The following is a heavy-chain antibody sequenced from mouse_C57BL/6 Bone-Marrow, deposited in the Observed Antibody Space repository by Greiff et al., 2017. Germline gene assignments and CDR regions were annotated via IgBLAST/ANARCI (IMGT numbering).Heavy chain of an antibody. J-gene: IGHJ3*01. Sequence: EVKLVESGEGLVKPGGSLKLSCAASGFTFSSYAMSWVRQTPEKRLEWVATISSGGSYTYYPDSVKGRFTISRDNAKNTLYLQMSSLKSEDTAMYYCARDYYGSWFAYWGQGTLVTVSA. CDR3: ARDYYGSWFAY. V-gene: IGHV5-6*03. CDR1: GFTFSSYA. D-gene: IGHD1-1*01. CDR2: ISSGGSYT.